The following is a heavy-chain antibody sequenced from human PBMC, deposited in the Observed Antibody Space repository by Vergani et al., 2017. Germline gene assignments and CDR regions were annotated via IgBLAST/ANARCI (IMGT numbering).Heavy chain of an antibody. CDR3: ARCLMGESYRFDS. CDR1: DASDSRYF. V-gene: IGHV4-34*01. J-gene: IGHJ4*02. CDR2: INHSGSA. D-gene: IGHD3-16*02. Sequence: QVQLHQWGAGLLKPSETLSLTCGVHDASDSRYFWNWIRQSPGKGLEWVGEINHSGSAVYNPSLKSRLTVSLDKSKNQIFLKVKSVTAADSAVYYCARCLMGESYRFDSWGPGTPVTVSP.